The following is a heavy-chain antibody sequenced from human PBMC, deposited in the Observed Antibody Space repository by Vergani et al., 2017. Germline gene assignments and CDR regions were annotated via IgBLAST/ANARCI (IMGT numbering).Heavy chain of an antibody. CDR3: ARETQQLVVFDY. D-gene: IGHD6-13*01. CDR1: GYTFTSYY. Sequence: QVQLVQSGAEVKKPGASVKVSCKASGYTFTSYYMHWVRQAPGQGLEWMGIINPSGGSTSYAQKFQGRVTMTRDTFTSTVYMELSSLRSEDTAVYYCARETQQLVVFDYWGQGTLVTVSS. J-gene: IGHJ4*02. V-gene: IGHV1-46*01. CDR2: INPSGGST.